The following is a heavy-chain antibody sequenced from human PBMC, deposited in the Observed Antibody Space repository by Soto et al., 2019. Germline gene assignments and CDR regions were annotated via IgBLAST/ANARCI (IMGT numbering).Heavy chain of an antibody. V-gene: IGHV1-24*01. CDR2: FDLEERKY. CDR3: ATQKADYSFDY. D-gene: IGHD4-17*01. J-gene: IGHJ4*02. CDR1: GSSHIDTP. Sequence: QVQLVQSGAQVKRPGASVMVSCKVYGSSHIDTPIHWVRQIPGKGLEWMGGFDLEERKYIYAQKIQGRVTMTDESSTVTAFMDLGSLGSEDTAVYYCATQKADYSFDYWGQGTLVTVSS.